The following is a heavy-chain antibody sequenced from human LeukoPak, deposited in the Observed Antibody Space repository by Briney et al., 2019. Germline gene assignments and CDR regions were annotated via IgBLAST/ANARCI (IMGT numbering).Heavy chain of an antibody. D-gene: IGHD3-16*01. CDR3: VSAYGGLLDY. CDR2: ISGSRDPI. V-gene: IGHV3-48*03. CDR1: EFTFSACE. Sequence: GGSLRLSCAASEFTFSACEMNWVRQAPGQGLEWLSYISGSRDPIYYAEPVKGRFTISRDNAKNSLYLQMSRLRAEDTAVYYCVSAYGGLLDYWGQGTLVTVSS. J-gene: IGHJ4*02.